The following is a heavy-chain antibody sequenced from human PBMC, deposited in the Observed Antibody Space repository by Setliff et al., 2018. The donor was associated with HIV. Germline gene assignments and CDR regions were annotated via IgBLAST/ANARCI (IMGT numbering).Heavy chain of an antibody. CDR2: VIPIFGAA. CDR3: ARGLRARPRLRGFYHYGMDV. J-gene: IGHJ6*02. CDR1: GVTFSNRS. Sequence: ASVKVSCKASGVTFSNRSISWVRQAPGQGLEWMGGVIPIFGAANYAQKFQARVTITTDESTNTAYMELTSLRSDDSAVYFCARGLRARPRLRGFYHYGMDVWGQGTTVTVSS. D-gene: IGHD2-21*02. V-gene: IGHV1-69*05.